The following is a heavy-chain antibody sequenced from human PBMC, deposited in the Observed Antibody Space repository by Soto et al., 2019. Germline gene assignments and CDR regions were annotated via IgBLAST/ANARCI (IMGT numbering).Heavy chain of an antibody. D-gene: IGHD6-25*01. Sequence: SETLSLTCTVSGGSISSYYWSWIRQPPGKGLEWIGYIYYSGSTNYNPSLKSRVTISVDTSKNQFSLKLSSVTAADTAVYYCVRHESFNIAARGGGWFDPWGQGTLVTVSS. CDR3: VRHESFNIAARGGGWFDP. V-gene: IGHV4-59*08. CDR1: GGSISSYY. CDR2: IYYSGST. J-gene: IGHJ5*02.